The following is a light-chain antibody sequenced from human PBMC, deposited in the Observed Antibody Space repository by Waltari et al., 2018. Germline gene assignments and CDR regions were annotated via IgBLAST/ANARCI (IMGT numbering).Light chain of an antibody. J-gene: IGLJ3*02. CDR2: YDS. Sequence: SYVLTQPPSVSVAPGETARITCGGNNLGSKSVHWYQQKPGQAPVLVIYYDSERPSGIPERFSGSNSGNTATLTISRVEAGDEADYYCQVWNRSSDHWVFGGGTKLTVL. CDR1: NLGSKS. V-gene: IGLV3-21*04. CDR3: QVWNRSSDHWV.